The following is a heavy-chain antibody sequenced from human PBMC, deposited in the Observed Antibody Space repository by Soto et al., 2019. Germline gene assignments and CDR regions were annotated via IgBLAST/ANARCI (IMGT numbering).Heavy chain of an antibody. CDR3: AKDPSCSSTSCFDY. V-gene: IGHV3-23*01. Sequence: GGSLRLSCAASGFTFSSYAMSWVRQAPGKGLEWVSAISGSGGSPYYADSVKGRFTISRDNSKNTLYLQMNSLRAEDTAVYYCAKDPSCSSTSCFDYWGQGTLVTVSS. D-gene: IGHD2-2*01. J-gene: IGHJ4*02. CDR2: ISGSGGSP. CDR1: GFTFSSYA.